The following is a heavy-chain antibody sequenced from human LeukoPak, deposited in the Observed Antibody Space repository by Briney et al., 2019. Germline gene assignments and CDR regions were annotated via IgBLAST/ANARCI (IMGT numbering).Heavy chain of an antibody. CDR2: IRSKAYGGTT. CDR1: GFTFGDYA. Sequence: PGGCLRLSCTASGFTFGDYAMSWFRQAPGKGLEWVGFIRSKAYGGTTEYAASVKGRFTISRDDSKSTAYLHMNSLKTEDTAVYYCTRARGYALYYFDYWGQGTLVTVSS. CDR3: TRARGYALYYFDY. D-gene: IGHD3-22*01. V-gene: IGHV3-49*03. J-gene: IGHJ4*02.